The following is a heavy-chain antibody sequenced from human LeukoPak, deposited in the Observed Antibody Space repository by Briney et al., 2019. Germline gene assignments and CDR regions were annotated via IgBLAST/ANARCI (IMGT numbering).Heavy chain of an antibody. CDR2: IIPILGIA. D-gene: IGHD6-13*01. Sequence: SVNVSCKASGGTFSSYAISWVRQAPGQGLEWMGRIIPILGIANYAQKFQGRVTITADKPTSTAYMELSSLRSEDTAVYYCARFAGRASPAASRDFDYWGQRTLATVSS. J-gene: IGHJ4*02. CDR1: GGTFSSYA. V-gene: IGHV1-69*04. CDR3: ARFAGRASPAASRDFDY.